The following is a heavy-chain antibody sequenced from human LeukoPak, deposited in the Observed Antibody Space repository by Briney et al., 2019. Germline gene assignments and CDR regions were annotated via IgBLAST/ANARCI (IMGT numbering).Heavy chain of an antibody. V-gene: IGHV1-69*04. J-gene: IGHJ4*02. D-gene: IGHD4-17*01. CDR2: IIPILDLA. Sequence: ASVKVSCKASGVIFSNFAFNWVRQAPGQGLEWMGRIIPILDLAHLTQKFQGRLTITADKSTNTGYMELSSLTAEDTAVYYCATPSRTEDGDYGVCWGQGTLVTVSS. CDR1: GVIFSNFA. CDR3: ATPSRTEDGDYGVC.